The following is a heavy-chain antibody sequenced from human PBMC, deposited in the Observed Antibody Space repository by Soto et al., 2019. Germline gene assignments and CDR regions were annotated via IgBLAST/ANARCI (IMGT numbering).Heavy chain of an antibody. D-gene: IGHD3-10*01. CDR2: IYSGGST. Sequence: EVQLVETGGGLIQPGGSLRLSCAASGFTVSSNYMSWVRQAPGKGLEWVSVIYSGGSTYYADSVKGRFTISRDNSKNTLYLQMYSLRAEDTAVYYCASQIGELGVFVAFDIWGQGTLVTVSS. V-gene: IGHV3-53*02. CDR3: ASQIGELGVFVAFDI. CDR1: GFTVSSNY. J-gene: IGHJ3*02.